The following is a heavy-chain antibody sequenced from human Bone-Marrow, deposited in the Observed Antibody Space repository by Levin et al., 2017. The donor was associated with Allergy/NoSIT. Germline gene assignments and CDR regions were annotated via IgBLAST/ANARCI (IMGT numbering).Heavy chain of an antibody. CDR1: GYPFTGYY. V-gene: IGHV1-2*06. CDR3: ANERGAGAWYNDY. CDR2: INPKSGGT. J-gene: IGHJ4*02. Sequence: GESLKISCKASGYPFTGYYMHWVRQAPGQGLEWMGRINPKSGGTQFAQKFQGRVTMTRDTSINTAYMELNSLRSDDTAVYYCANERGAGAWYNDYWGQGTLVTVSS. D-gene: IGHD6-19*01.